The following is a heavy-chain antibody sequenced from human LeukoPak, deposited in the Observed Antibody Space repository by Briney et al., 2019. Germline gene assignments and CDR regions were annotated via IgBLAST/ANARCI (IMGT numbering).Heavy chain of an antibody. CDR3: ATYDLWTTYYTFQY. CDR2: ISTTGSTT. Sequence: GGAPRLSCAASGCIFNNYAMSWVRQAPGKGLEWVSSISTTGSTTYYADSVRGRFTISRDNSQNTLSLQMDSLTAADTAVYSCATYDLWTTYYTFQYWGQGTLVSVSS. CDR1: GCIFNNYA. V-gene: IGHV3-23*01. J-gene: IGHJ4*02. D-gene: IGHD3-3*01.